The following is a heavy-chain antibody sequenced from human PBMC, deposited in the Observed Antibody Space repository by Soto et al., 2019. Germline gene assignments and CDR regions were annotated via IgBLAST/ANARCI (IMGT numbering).Heavy chain of an antibody. J-gene: IGHJ6*02. CDR1: GYTFTSYY. D-gene: IGHD3-3*01. CDR2: INPSGGST. CDR3: AREWTVNDYDFWSGPLYITYYDMDV. Sequence: GASVKVSCKGSGYTFTSYYMHWVRQAPGQGLEWMGIINPSGGSTSYAQKFQGRVTMTRDTSTSTVYMELSSLRSEDTAVYYCAREWTVNDYDFWSGPLYITYYDMDVWGQGTTVTVSS. V-gene: IGHV1-46*01.